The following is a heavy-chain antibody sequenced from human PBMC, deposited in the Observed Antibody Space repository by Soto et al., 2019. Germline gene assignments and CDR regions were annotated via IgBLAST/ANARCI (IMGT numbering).Heavy chain of an antibody. CDR1: GFTFSSYS. J-gene: IGHJ4*02. Sequence: GSLRLSCAASGFTFSSYSMNWVRQAPGKGLEWVSSISSSSSYIYYADSVKGRFTISRDNAKNSLYLQMNSLRAEDTAVYYCARGILTGYYSLAEGFDYWGQGTLVTVSS. D-gene: IGHD3-9*01. V-gene: IGHV3-21*01. CDR3: ARGILTGYYSLAEGFDY. CDR2: ISSSSSYI.